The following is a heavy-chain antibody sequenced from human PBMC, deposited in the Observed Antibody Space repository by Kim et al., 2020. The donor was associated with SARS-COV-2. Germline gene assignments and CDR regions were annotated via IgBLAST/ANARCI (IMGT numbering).Heavy chain of an antibody. CDR1: GFTFGDYA. CDR2: ISWNSGSI. CDR3: AKDAESSSGYFDY. Sequence: GGSLRLSCAASGFTFGDYAMHWVRQAPGKGLEWVSGISWNSGSIGYADSVKGRFTISRDNAKNSLYLQMNSLRAEDTALYYCAKDAESSSGYFDYWGQGTLVTVSS. J-gene: IGHJ4*02. D-gene: IGHD6-6*01. V-gene: IGHV3-9*01.